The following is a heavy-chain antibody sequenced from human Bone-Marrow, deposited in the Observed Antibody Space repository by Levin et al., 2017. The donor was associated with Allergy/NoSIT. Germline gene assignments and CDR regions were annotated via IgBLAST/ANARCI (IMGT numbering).Heavy chain of an antibody. V-gene: IGHV3-21*01. D-gene: IGHD4-17*01. CDR3: ARDRRGKTVTTPYYYFDY. CDR1: GNMFSGYS. J-gene: IGHJ4*01. Sequence: PGESLKISCAASGNMFSGYSMSWVRQAPGKGLEWVSSITSKSNYISYADSVKGRFTISRDNAKNSLYLQLNNLRVEDTAIYYCARDRRGKTVTTPYYYFDYWGQGTLVTVSS. CDR2: ITSKSNYI.